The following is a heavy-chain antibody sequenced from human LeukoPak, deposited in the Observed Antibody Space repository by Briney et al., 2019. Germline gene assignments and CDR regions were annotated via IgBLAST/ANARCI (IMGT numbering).Heavy chain of an antibody. CDR1: GYTFTSYG. J-gene: IGHJ4*02. CDR2: ISAYNGNT. D-gene: IGHD3-10*01. CDR3: ARDGTRTLYYYGSGSYSGFDY. V-gene: IGHV1-18*01. Sequence: ASVKVSCKASGYTFTSYGISWVRQASGQGLEWMGWISAYNGNTNYAQKLQGRVTMTTDTSTSTAYMELRSLRSDDTAVYYCARDGTRTLYYYGSGSYSGFDYWGQGTLVTVSS.